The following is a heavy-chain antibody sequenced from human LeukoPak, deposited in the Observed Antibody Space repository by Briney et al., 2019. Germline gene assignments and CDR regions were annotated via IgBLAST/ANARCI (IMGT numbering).Heavy chain of an antibody. CDR2: IYSSGRS. CDR1: GGSISGSDYY. J-gene: IGHJ5*02. Sequence: SETLSLTCTVSGGSISGSDYYWAWIRQPPGMGLEWIASIYSSGRSYYNPSLRSRVTISVDTSVNQFSLKLGSVTAADTAVYYCARHLVTWGRGTLVTVSS. CDR3: ARHLVT. V-gene: IGHV4-39*01.